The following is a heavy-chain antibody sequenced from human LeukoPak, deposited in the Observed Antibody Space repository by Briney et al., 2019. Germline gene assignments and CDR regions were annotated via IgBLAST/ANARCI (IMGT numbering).Heavy chain of an antibody. V-gene: IGHV3-23*01. CDR3: ATKTGIAAAVMVIFDY. CDR1: GFTFSSYG. J-gene: IGHJ4*02. CDR2: ISGSGGST. Sequence: GRSLRLSCAASGFTFSSYGMHWVRQAPGKGLEWVSAISGSGGSTYYADSVKGRFTISRDNSKNTLYLQMNSLRAEDTAVYYCATKTGIAAAVMVIFDYWGQGTLVTVSS. D-gene: IGHD6-13*01.